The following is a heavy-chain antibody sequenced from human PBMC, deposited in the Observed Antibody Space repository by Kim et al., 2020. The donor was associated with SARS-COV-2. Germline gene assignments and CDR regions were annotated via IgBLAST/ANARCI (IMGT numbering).Heavy chain of an antibody. CDR2: IYYSGST. J-gene: IGHJ4*02. CDR3: ARGSAYYDILTGYYRQIPFDY. CDR1: GGSISSYY. D-gene: IGHD3-9*01. Sequence: SETLSLTCTVSGGSISSYYWSWIRQPPGKGLEWIGYIYYSGSTNYNPSLKSRVTISVDTSKNQFSLKLSSVTAADTAVYYCARGSAYYDILTGYYRQIPFDYWGQGTLSPSPQ. V-gene: IGHV4-59*01.